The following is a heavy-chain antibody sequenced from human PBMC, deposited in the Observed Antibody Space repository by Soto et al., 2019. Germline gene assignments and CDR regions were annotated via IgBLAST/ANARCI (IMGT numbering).Heavy chain of an antibody. J-gene: IGHJ6*02. CDR2: ISHDGSNE. CDR3: ARVDGVRGVITIGYYYYGMDV. D-gene: IGHD3-10*01. V-gene: IGHV3-30*03. Sequence: GGSLRLSCAASGFTFSDYALHWVRQAPGKGLEWVAVISHDGSNEYYADSVKGRFTISRDNSKNTLYLQMTSLRPEDTAVYYCARVDGVRGVITIGYYYYGMDVWGQGTTVTVSS. CDR1: GFTFSDYA.